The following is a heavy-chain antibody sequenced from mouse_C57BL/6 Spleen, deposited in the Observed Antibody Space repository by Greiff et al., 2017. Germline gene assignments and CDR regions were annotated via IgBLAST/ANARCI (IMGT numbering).Heavy chain of an antibody. CDR3: ARKDCFDY. CDR1: GYTFTSYW. V-gene: IGHV1-59*01. Sequence: QVQLQQPGAELVRPGTSVKLSCKASGYTFTSYWMHWVKQRPGQGLEWIGVIDPSDSYTNYNQKFKGKATLTVDTSSSTAYMQLRSLTSEDSAVYYCARKDCFDYWGQGTTLTVSS. J-gene: IGHJ2*01. CDR2: IDPSDSYT.